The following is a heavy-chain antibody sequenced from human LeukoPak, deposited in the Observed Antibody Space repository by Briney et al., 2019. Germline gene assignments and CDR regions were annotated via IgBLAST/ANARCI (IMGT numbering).Heavy chain of an antibody. D-gene: IGHD3-16*01. CDR1: VYTLTSYY. CDR3: ARGGRNFSNY. V-gene: IGHV1-46*01. J-gene: IGHJ4*02. Sequence: ASVNVSCKASVYTLTSYYMHWVRQAPGQGLEWMGIINPSGGSTDYAQKFQGRVTLTRDTSTSTVYMELSSLRSEDTAVYYCARGGRNFSNYWGQGTLVTVPS. CDR2: INPSGGST.